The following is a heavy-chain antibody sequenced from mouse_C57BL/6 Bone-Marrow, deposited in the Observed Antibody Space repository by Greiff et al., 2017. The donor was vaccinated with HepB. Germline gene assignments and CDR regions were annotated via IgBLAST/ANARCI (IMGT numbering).Heavy chain of an antibody. Sequence: VQLQQSGTELVKPGASVKLSCKASGYTFTSYWMHWVKQRPGQGLEWIGNINPSNGGTNYNEKFKSKATLTVDKSSSTAYMQLSSLTSEDSAVYYCARMWLRRRNYFDYWGQGTTLTVSS. CDR1: GYTFTSYW. CDR2: INPSNGGT. CDR3: ARMWLRRRNYFDY. J-gene: IGHJ2*01. V-gene: IGHV1-53*01. D-gene: IGHD2-2*01.